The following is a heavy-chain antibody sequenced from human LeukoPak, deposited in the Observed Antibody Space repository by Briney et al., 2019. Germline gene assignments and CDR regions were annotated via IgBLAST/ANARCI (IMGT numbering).Heavy chain of an antibody. CDR1: GGSISSYY. CDR3: AREAMVRGVTPVDY. V-gene: IGHV4-59*08. J-gene: IGHJ4*02. D-gene: IGHD3-10*01. Sequence: SETLSLTCTVSGGSISSYYWSWIRRPPGKGLEWIGYIYYSGSTNYNPSLKSRVTISVDTSKNQFSLKLSSVTAADTAVYYCAREAMVRGVTPVDYWGQGTLVTVSS. CDR2: IYYSGST.